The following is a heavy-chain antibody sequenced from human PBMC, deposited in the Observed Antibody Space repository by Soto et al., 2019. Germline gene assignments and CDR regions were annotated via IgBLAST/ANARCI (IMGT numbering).Heavy chain of an antibody. V-gene: IGHV3-21*01. CDR1: GFIFSSYS. CDR2: ISSSSSYI. D-gene: IGHD3-3*01. J-gene: IGHJ3*02. CDR3: ARALRFLEWDDAFDI. Sequence: PGGSLRLSCAASGFIFSSYSMNWVRQAPWKGLEWVSSISSSSSYIYYADSVKGRFTISRDNAKNSLYLQMNSLRAEDTAVYYCARALRFLEWDDAFDIWGQGTMVTVSS.